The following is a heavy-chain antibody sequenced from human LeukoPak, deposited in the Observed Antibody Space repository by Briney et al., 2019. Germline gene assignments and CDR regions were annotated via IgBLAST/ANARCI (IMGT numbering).Heavy chain of an antibody. J-gene: IGHJ4*02. V-gene: IGHV3-11*01. CDR3: AIYYDSSGSIDH. D-gene: IGHD3-22*01. Sequence: GGSLRLSCAASGFIFSDYYMTWIRQTPGKGLEWHSYISDSGSTINYADSVKGRLTISRDNAKKSLFLQVNSLRAEDTAVYYCAIYYDSSGSIDHWGQGTLVTVSS. CDR1: GFIFSDYY. CDR2: ISDSGSTI.